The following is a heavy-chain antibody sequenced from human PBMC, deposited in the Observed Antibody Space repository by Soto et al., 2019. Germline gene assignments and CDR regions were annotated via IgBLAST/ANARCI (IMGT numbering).Heavy chain of an antibody. CDR3: ARDPSSSSHNYYYYYGMDV. D-gene: IGHD6-13*01. V-gene: IGHV4-31*03. J-gene: IGHJ6*02. CDR2: TYYSGST. CDR1: GGSISSGGYY. Sequence: SETLSLTCTVSGGSISSGGYYWSWIRQHPGKGLEWIGYTYYSGSTYYNPSLKSRVTISVDTSKNQFSLKLSSVTAADTAVYYCARDPSSSSHNYYYYYGMDVWGQGTTLTVSS.